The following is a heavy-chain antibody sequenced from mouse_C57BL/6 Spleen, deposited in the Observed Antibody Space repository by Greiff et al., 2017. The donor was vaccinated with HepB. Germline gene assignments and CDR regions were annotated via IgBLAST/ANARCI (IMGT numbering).Heavy chain of an antibody. Sequence: QVQLKQSGPELVKPGASVKISCKASGYAFSSSWMNWVKQRPGKGLEWIGRIYPGDGDTNYNGKFKGKATLTADKSSSTAYMQLSSLTSEDSAVYFCARSDGYLYYAMDYWGQGTSVTVSS. J-gene: IGHJ4*01. CDR3: ARSDGYLYYAMDY. D-gene: IGHD2-3*01. CDR2: IYPGDGDT. CDR1: GYAFSSSW. V-gene: IGHV1-82*01.